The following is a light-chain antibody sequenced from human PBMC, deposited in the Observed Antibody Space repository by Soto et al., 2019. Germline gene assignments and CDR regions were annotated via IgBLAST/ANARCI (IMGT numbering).Light chain of an antibody. V-gene: IGKV1-6*01. CDR2: AAS. J-gene: IGKJ2*01. CDR1: QGIRHD. CDR3: LQDYNYPYT. Sequence: AIQMTQSPSSLSASVGDRVTTTCRASQGIRHDLGWYQQKPGKAPNLLIYAASSLQSGVPSRFRGSGSGTDFTLTISSLQPEDFGTYYCLQDYNYPYTFGQGTKVDIK.